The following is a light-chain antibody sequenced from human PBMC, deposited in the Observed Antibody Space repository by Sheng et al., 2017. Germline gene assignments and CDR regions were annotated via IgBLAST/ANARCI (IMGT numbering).Light chain of an antibody. Sequence: EIVLTQSPATLSLSPGERATLSCRASQSIGSYLAWYQQKPGQAPRLLIYDASNRATGIPARFSGSGSGTDFTLTISSLEPEDFAVYYCQQRSKWPRTFGQGPRWNTN. J-gene: IGKJ1*01. V-gene: IGKV3-11*01. CDR2: DAS. CDR3: QQRSKWPRT. CDR1: QSIGSY.